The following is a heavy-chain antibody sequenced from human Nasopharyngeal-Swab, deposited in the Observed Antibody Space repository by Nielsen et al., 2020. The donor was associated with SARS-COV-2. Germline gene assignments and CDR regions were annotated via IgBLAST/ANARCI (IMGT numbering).Heavy chain of an antibody. CDR1: GFTFGYFA. J-gene: IGHJ4*02. CDR2: IRSKAYGGTT. D-gene: IGHD6-19*01. Sequence: GESLKISCTASGFTFGYFAMSWFRQAPGKGLEWVGFIRSKAYGGTTEYAASVKGRFTISRDDPKSIAYLEMNSLKTEDTAVYYCTRGNSGWYGVGHFWGQGTLVRVSS. V-gene: IGHV3-49*03. CDR3: TRGNSGWYGVGHF.